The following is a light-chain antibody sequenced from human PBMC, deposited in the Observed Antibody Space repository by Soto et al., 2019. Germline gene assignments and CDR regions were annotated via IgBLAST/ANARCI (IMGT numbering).Light chain of an antibody. CDR3: CSYAGGTSVV. V-gene: IGLV2-23*01. J-gene: IGLJ2*01. Sequence: QSALTQPASVSGSPGQSITISCTGTSIDVGRYHLVSWYQQHPGKAPKLMIFEDTERPSGVSNRFSGSKSGNTASLTISGLQTEDEADYYCCSYAGGTSVVFGGGTKLTVL. CDR2: EDT. CDR1: SIDVGRYHL.